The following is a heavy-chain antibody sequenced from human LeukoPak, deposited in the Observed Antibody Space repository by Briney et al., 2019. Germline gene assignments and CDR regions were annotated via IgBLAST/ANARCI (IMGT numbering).Heavy chain of an antibody. CDR1: GFTFSSHG. J-gene: IGHJ3*02. CDR2: ISSSSSYI. CDR3: ADGYDSSGYYGSVSAFDI. V-gene: IGHV3-21*01. D-gene: IGHD3-22*01. Sequence: PGGTLRLSCAASGFTFSSHGMNWVRQAPGKGLEWVSSISSSSSYIYYADSVKGRFTISRDNAKNSLYLQMNSLRAEDTAVYYCADGYDSSGYYGSVSAFDIWGQGTMVTVSS.